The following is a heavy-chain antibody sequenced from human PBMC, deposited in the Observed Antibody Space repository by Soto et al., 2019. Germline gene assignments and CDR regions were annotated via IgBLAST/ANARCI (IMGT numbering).Heavy chain of an antibody. CDR3: ARDGGRFVGATLYYYYYYGMDV. V-gene: IGHV3-33*01. Sequence: GGSLRLSCAASGFTFSSYGMHWVRQAPGKGLEWVAVIWYDGSNKYYADSVKGRFTISRDNSKNTLYLQMNSLRAEDTAVYYCARDGGRFVGATLYYYYYYGMDVWGQGTTVTVSS. CDR2: IWYDGSNK. J-gene: IGHJ6*02. D-gene: IGHD1-26*01. CDR1: GFTFSSYG.